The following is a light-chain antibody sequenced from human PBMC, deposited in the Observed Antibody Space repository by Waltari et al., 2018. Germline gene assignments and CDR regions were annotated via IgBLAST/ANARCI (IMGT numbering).Light chain of an antibody. CDR3: QQYSTFPFT. Sequence: DIQMTQSPSTLPASVGDRVPITCRASQTISIWLAWYQQKPGKAPKLLIYKASSLESGVPSRFSGSGSGTEFTLTISSLQPDDFATYYCQQYSTFPFTFGPGTKVGIK. CDR1: QTISIW. J-gene: IGKJ3*01. CDR2: KAS. V-gene: IGKV1-5*03.